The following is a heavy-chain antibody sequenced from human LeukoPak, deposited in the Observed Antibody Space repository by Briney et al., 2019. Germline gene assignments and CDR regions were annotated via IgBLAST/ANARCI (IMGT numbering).Heavy chain of an antibody. CDR1: GYSISSGYY. V-gene: IGHV4-38-2*02. J-gene: IGHJ3*02. CDR3: ARGYYDFWSGYTPDAFDI. D-gene: IGHD3-3*01. CDR2: IYHSGST. Sequence: PSETLSLTCTVSGYSISSGYYWGWIRQPPGKGLEWIGSIYHSGSTYYNPSLKSRVTISVDTSKNQFSLKLSSVTAADTAVYYCARGYYDFWSGYTPDAFDIWGQGTMVTVSS.